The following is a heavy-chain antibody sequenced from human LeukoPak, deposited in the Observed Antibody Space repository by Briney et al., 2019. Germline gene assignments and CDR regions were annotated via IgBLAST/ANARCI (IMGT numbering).Heavy chain of an antibody. J-gene: IGHJ4*02. CDR2: INPSGGST. D-gene: IGHD7-27*01. V-gene: IGHV1-46*01. CDR1: GYTFTSYY. CDR3: ARETPNWGSVDY. Sequence: ASVKVSCKASGYTFTSYYIHWVRQAPGQGLEWMGIINPSGGSTSYAQKFQGRVTMTRDTSTSTVYMELSSLRSEDTAVYYCARETPNWGSVDYWGQGTLVTVSS.